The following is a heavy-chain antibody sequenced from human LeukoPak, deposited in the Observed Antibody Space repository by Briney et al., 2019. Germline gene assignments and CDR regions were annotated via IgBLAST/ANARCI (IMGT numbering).Heavy chain of an antibody. CDR2: IIPILGIA. Sequence: SVKVSCKASGGTFSSYAISWVRQAPGQGLEWMGRIIPILGIANYAQKFQGRVTITADKSTSTAYMELSSLRSEDTAVYYCARAPSGPWYGWFDPWGQGTLVTVSS. J-gene: IGHJ5*02. CDR3: ARAPSGPWYGWFDP. V-gene: IGHV1-69*04. CDR1: GGTFSSYA. D-gene: IGHD3-10*01.